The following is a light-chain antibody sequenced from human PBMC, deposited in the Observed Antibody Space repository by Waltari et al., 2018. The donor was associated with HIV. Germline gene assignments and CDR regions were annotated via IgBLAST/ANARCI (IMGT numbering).Light chain of an antibody. CDR1: QSLVRSDGDSY. V-gene: IGKV2-24*01. Sequence: IVMTQTPLSSPVTLGRPASISCRSSQSLVRSDGDSYLSWLHQRPGQPPRVLIYKTSNRFSGVPDRFSGSGAGTDFTLTISRVEAEDVGIYYCMQTTQFPLTFGGGTKVEIK. CDR2: KTS. CDR3: MQTTQFPLT. J-gene: IGKJ4*01.